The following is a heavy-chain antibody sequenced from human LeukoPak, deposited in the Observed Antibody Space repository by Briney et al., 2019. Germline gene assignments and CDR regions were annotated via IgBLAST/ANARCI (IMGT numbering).Heavy chain of an antibody. Sequence: SGTLSLTCAVSGVSISSNLWWTWVRQPPGKGLEWIAEIHHSGSINYNPSLKSRVTISVDKVKNQFSLNLNSVTAADTAVYYCARGGDRSFDYWGQGTLVTVSS. J-gene: IGHJ4*02. CDR3: ARGGDRSFDY. V-gene: IGHV4-4*02. CDR1: GVSISSNLW. D-gene: IGHD3-10*01. CDR2: IHHSGSI.